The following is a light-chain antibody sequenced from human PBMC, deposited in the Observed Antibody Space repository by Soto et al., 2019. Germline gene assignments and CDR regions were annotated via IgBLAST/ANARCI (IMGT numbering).Light chain of an antibody. Sequence: QSVLTQPASVSGSPGQSITISCAGTSSDVGGYNYVSWYQQHPGKVPRLIISDVNKRPSGVSDRFSGSKSGNTASLTISGLQAEDEADCYCASFTRSVTVVFGGGTKVTVL. V-gene: IGLV2-14*03. CDR1: SSDVGGYNY. J-gene: IGLJ2*01. CDR3: ASFTRSVTVV. CDR2: DVN.